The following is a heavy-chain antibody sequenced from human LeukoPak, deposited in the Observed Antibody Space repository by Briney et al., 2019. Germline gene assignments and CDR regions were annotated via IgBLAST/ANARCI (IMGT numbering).Heavy chain of an antibody. Sequence: GGSLRLSCVASGFTFSTFWMHWVRQAPGKGLVWVSRINTDGSTTNYADSVKGRFTISRDNAKNTLYLQMNSLRVEDTAVYYCARDPQSGWLDYWGQGTLVTVSS. CDR3: ARDPQSGWLDY. J-gene: IGHJ4*02. D-gene: IGHD6-19*01. V-gene: IGHV3-74*01. CDR1: GFTFSTFW. CDR2: INTDGSTT.